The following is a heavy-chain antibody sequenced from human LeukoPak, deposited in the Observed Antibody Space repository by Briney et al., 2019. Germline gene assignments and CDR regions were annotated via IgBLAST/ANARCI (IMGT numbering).Heavy chain of an antibody. Sequence: PSETLSLTCTVSGGSISSYYWSWIRQPPGKGLEWIGYIYYSGSTNYNPSLKSRVTISVDTSKNQFSLKLSSVTAADTVVYYCARGSGSSTSFFYWGQGTLVTVSS. CDR1: GGSISSYY. CDR2: IYYSGST. J-gene: IGHJ4*02. D-gene: IGHD2-2*01. V-gene: IGHV4-59*01. CDR3: ARGSGSSTSFFY.